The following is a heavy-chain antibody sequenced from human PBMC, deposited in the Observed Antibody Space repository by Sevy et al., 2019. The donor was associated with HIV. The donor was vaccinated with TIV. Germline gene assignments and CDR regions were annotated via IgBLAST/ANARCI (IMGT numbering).Heavy chain of an antibody. Sequence: GGSLRLSCAASGFTFSSYWMSWVRQAPGKGLEWVANIKQDGSEKYYVDSVKGRFTISRDNAKNSLYLQMNSLRAEDTAVYYCARDQPHSSSWSAPGGRGPVDYWGQGTLVTVSS. D-gene: IGHD6-13*01. CDR1: GFTFSSYW. J-gene: IGHJ4*02. V-gene: IGHV3-7*01. CDR2: IKQDGSEK. CDR3: ARDQPHSSSWSAPGGRGPVDY.